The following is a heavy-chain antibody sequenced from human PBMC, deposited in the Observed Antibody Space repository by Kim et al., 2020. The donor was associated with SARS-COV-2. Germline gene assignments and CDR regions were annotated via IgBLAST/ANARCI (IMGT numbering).Heavy chain of an antibody. CDR3: AKETGAVVVAAPTHFDY. CDR2: ISGSGGST. J-gene: IGHJ4*02. V-gene: IGHV3-23*01. CDR1: GFTFSSYA. D-gene: IGHD2-15*01. Sequence: GGSLRLSCAASGFTFSSYAMSWVRQAPGKGLEWVSAISGSGGSTYYADSVKGRFTISRDNSKNTLYLQMNSLRAKDTAVYYCAKETGAVVVAAPTHFDYWGQETLVTVSS.